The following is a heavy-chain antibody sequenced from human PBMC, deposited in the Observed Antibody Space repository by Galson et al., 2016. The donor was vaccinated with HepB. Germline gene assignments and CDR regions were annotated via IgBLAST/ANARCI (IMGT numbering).Heavy chain of an antibody. CDR1: GYTFTDYG. CDR2: INTGTGNT. D-gene: IGHD3-3*01. Sequence: SVKVSCKASGYTFTDYGLHWVRQAPGQRLEWMGWINTGTGNTEYSQRSQGRVTITRDTSATTAYMELSSLRSEDAAVFYCSRARLYDLWSGYYNTFDIWGQGTMVIVSS. V-gene: IGHV1-3*04. CDR3: SRARLYDLWSGYYNTFDI. J-gene: IGHJ3*02.